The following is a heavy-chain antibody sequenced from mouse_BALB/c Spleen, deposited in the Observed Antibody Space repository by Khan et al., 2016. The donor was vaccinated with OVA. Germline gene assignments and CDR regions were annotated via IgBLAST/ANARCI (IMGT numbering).Heavy chain of an antibody. CDR1: GYIFTDYV. CDR2: IYPGSDST. D-gene: IGHD4-1*01. Sequence: QIQLVQSGPELVKPGASVKMSCKASGYIFTDYVMKWVKQRTGQGLEWIGQIYPGSDSTYYNEKFKDKATLTADRSSSPVYMQLNSLTSEDSAVYFCARGGWDVFAYWGQGTLVTVSA. CDR3: ARGGWDVFAY. V-gene: IGHV1-77*01. J-gene: IGHJ3*01.